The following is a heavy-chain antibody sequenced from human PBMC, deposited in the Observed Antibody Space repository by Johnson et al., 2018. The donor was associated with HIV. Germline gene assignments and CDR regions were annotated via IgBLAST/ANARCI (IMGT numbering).Heavy chain of an antibody. CDR1: GFTFSSYW. V-gene: IGHV3-7*02. Sequence: VHLVESGGGLVQPGGSLRLSCAASGFTFSSYWMSWVRQAPGKGLEWVANIKQDGSEKYYVDSVKGRFTISRDNAKTSLYLHMNSLRAEDTAIYYCATLWFGEVSVYDAFDVWGQGTMVTVSS. CDR3: ATLWFGEVSVYDAFDV. CDR2: IKQDGSEK. D-gene: IGHD3-10*01. J-gene: IGHJ3*01.